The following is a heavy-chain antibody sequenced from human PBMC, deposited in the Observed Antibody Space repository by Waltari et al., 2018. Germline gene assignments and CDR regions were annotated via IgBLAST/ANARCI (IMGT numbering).Heavy chain of an antibody. V-gene: IGHV3-23*01. CDR3: DWFDY. Sequence: EVQLLESGGGLVQPGGSLRLSCAASGFTFSSYAMSWVRQAPGKGLEWVSAISGGGGSTYYADSLTGRFTISRDNSKTTLYLQRNSLGAEDTAVYYCDWFDYWGQGTLVTVSS. CDR2: ISGGGGST. J-gene: IGHJ4*02. CDR1: GFTFSSYA.